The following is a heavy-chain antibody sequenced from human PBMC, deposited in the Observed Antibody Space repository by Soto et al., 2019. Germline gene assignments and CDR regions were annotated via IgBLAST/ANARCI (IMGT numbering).Heavy chain of an antibody. D-gene: IGHD4-4*01. CDR1: GYSFTSYW. CDR3: SRLAVGYSKLAPYYYYYGMDV. Sequence: VESLKISCKGSGYSFTSYWISWVRQMPGKGLGWMGRIDPSDSYTNYSPSFQGHVPISADKSISTAYLQWSSLKASDTAMYYCSRLAVGYSKLAPYYYYYGMDVWGQGTTVTVSS. CDR2: IDPSDSYT. V-gene: IGHV5-10-1*01. J-gene: IGHJ6*02.